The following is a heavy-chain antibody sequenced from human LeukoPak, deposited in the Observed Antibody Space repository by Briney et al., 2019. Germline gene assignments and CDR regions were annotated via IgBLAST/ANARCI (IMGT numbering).Heavy chain of an antibody. CDR2: FDPEDGET. J-gene: IGHJ6*02. D-gene: IGHD6-19*01. CDR1: GYTLTELS. Sequence: ASVNVSCTVSGYTLTELSMHWVRQAPGKGLEWMGGFDPEDGETIYAQKFQGRVTMTEDTSTDTAYMELSSLRSEDTAVYYCATAGTAGIYYYGMDVWGQGTTVTVSS. CDR3: ATAGTAGIYYYGMDV. V-gene: IGHV1-24*01.